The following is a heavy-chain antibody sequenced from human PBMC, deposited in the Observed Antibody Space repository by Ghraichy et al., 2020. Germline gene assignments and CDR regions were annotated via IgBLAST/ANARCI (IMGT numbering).Heavy chain of an antibody. CDR1: GFTVSSNF. D-gene: IGHD2-15*01. Sequence: GGSLRLSCVASGFTVSSNFINWVRQTPGKGLEWVSVIYGGGTTFYADSVRGRFILSRDNSKNTLYLQMNSLRAEDTAVYYCAREGMTGYCSSGNCYRGAFDVWGQGTKVTVSS. CDR2: IYGGGTT. V-gene: IGHV3-53*01. CDR3: AREGMTGYCSSGNCYRGAFDV. J-gene: IGHJ3*01.